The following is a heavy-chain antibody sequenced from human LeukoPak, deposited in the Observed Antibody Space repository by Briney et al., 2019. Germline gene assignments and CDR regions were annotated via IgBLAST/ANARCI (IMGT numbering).Heavy chain of an antibody. Sequence: SETLSLTCAVSGGSFSGYFWSWIRQPPGKGLEWIGEINHSGSTNYNPSLKSRVTISVDTSKNQFSLKLSSVTAADTAVYYCARGSAVAGRTDYWGQGTLVTVSS. CDR2: INHSGST. V-gene: IGHV4-34*01. CDR1: GGSFSGYF. D-gene: IGHD6-19*01. J-gene: IGHJ4*02. CDR3: ARGSAVAGRTDY.